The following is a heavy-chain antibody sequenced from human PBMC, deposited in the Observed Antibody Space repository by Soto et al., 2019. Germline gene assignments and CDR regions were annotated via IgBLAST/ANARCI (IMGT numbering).Heavy chain of an antibody. Sequence: VQLVQSGAEVKKPGASVKVSCKASGYTFTSYSISWVRQAPGQGLVWMGWISAYNGNTNYAQKLQGRITITTDTATSTAYMELRSLRSADTAGYYCARDVSIGDAWGQGTTITVAS. D-gene: IGHD6-6*01. CDR3: ARDVSIGDA. CDR1: GYTFTSYS. CDR2: ISAYNGNT. V-gene: IGHV1-18*01. J-gene: IGHJ6*02.